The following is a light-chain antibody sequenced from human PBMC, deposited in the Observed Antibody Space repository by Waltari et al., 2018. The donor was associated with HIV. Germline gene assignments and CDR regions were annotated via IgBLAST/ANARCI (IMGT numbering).Light chain of an antibody. CDR2: EDT. V-gene: IGLV3-10*01. Sequence: SYELTQPPSVSVSPGQTARITCSGDALPKKYAYWYQQQSGQAPVLVIYEDTKRPSGIPERFSGSSSGTMATVTISGAQVEDEADYFCYSADSTGNHYVFGTGTKVTVL. J-gene: IGLJ1*01. CDR1: ALPKKY. CDR3: YSADSTGNHYV.